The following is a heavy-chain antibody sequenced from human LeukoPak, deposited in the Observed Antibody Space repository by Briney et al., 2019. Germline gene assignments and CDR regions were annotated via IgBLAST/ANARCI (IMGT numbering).Heavy chain of an antibody. Sequence: GGSLRLSCAASGFTFNNYWMSWVRQAPGTGLEWVANIKQDGSERYYMASVKGRFTISRDNAKNSLYLQMNSLRAEDTAVYYCARDISPRGIWGQGTMVTVSS. J-gene: IGHJ3*02. CDR2: IKQDGSER. V-gene: IGHV3-7*01. CDR1: GFTFNNYW. CDR3: ARDISPRGI.